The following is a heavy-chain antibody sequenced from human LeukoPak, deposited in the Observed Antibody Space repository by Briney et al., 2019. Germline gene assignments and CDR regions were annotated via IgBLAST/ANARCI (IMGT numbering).Heavy chain of an antibody. CDR1: GDSISSSSFY. CDR3: ARLRAYYYDSSGYYNFDF. D-gene: IGHD3-22*01. J-gene: IGHJ4*02. CDR2: IYFSGST. Sequence: SSETLSLTCTVSGDSISSSSFYWGWIRQPPGKGLEWIGSIYFSGSTYSNPSLKSRVTISVDTSKNQFSLRLSSVTAADTAVYYCARLRAYYYDSSGYYNFDFWGQGTLVTVSS. V-gene: IGHV4-39*01.